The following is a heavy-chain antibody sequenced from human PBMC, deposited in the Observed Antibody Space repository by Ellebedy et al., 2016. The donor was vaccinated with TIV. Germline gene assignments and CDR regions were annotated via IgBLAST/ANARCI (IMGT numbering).Heavy chain of an antibody. D-gene: IGHD1-26*01. Sequence: GESLKISCVVSGLTFSDTWMSSVRQAPGKGLEWVARIKSKTDGGTADYSASVKGRFTIPRDDSEEKLFLQLNSLKVEDTAVYYCTTGGAWGQGTLVTVSS. CDR2: IKSKTDGGTA. J-gene: IGHJ4*02. V-gene: IGHV3-15*01. CDR1: GLTFSDTW. CDR3: TTGGA.